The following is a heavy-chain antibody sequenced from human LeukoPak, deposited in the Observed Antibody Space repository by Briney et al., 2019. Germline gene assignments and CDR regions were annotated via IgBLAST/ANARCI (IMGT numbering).Heavy chain of an antibody. V-gene: IGHV3-64*04. D-gene: IGHD3-9*01. CDR3: AKGIDILTAYLDF. CDR1: GFTFSSYA. CDR2: ISSNGGST. J-gene: IGHJ4*02. Sequence: GGSLRLSCSASGFTFSSYAMHWVRQAPGKGLEYVSAISSNGGSTYYADSVKGRFTISRDNSRNRLYLQMNSLRADDTAVYYCAKGIDILTAYLDFWGQGTLVTVSS.